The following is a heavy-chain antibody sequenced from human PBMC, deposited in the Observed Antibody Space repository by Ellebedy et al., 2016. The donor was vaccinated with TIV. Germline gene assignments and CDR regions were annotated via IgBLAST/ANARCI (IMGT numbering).Heavy chain of an antibody. CDR3: AAQYYDLSYIDY. D-gene: IGHD3-22*01. J-gene: IGHJ4*02. Sequence: GGSLRLSXAASGLTFTNYYMMWIRQTPGRGLEWLSYIGQSSGYIFYADSVKGRFTISRDNAKSSLFLQMNNLRVEDTAVYYCAAQYYDLSYIDYWGQGSPVTVS. CDR1: GLTFTNYY. V-gene: IGHV3-11*03. CDR2: IGQSSGYI.